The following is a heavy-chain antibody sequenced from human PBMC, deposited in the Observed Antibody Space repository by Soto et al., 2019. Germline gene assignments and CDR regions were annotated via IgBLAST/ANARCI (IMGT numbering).Heavy chain of an antibody. Sequence: EVQLLESGGGLVQPGGSLRLTCAASGFSFSNYAMSWVRQAPGKGLEWVSAISGGGDSTYYGASVKGRFTISRDNSKNTVYLQMNSLRAEDTAIYYCAKDPLYDFWNGEWFDPGGQGTLVTVSS. J-gene: IGHJ5*02. CDR2: ISGGGDST. CDR1: GFSFSNYA. D-gene: IGHD3-3*01. V-gene: IGHV3-23*01. CDR3: AKDPLYDFWNGEWFDP.